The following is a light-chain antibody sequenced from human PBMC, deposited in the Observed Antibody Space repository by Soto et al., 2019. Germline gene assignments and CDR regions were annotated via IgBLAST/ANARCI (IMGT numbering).Light chain of an antibody. CDR1: HSVDNY. J-gene: IGKJ5*01. CDR2: AAS. CDR3: QQRNNWPPIT. Sequence: DIQMTQSPSSLSASVGDTFTLTCRASHSVDNYLNWYQQKPGKAPKLLIYAASSLQSGVPSRFSGSGSGTDFTLSISSLEPEDFAIYYCQQRNNWPPITFGQGTLLEIK. V-gene: IGKV1-39*01.